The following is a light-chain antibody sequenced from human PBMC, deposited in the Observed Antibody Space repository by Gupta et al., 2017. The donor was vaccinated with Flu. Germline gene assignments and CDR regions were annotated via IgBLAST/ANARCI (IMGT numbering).Light chain of an antibody. Sequence: EIVLTQSPATLSLSPGERATLTCRARQSVSSYLAWYQKKHGQAPRLLIYDASNTTSGSPARCSGSGGGTDTNLTITSRELEDSEVYSSQQLNDCHPSHNFGQGTXVEIK. J-gene: IGKJ2*01. CDR3: QQLNDCHPSHN. CDR2: DAS. CDR1: QSVSSY. V-gene: IGKV3-11*01.